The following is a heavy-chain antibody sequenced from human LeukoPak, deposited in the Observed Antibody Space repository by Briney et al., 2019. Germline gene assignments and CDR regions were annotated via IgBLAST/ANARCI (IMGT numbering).Heavy chain of an antibody. CDR3: ARDFGITMVRGVTTRFDY. D-gene: IGHD3-10*01. Sequence: GGSLRLSCAVSGFTFSTYGMDWVRQAPGKGLEWVAVISSDGSNEYYADSVKGRFTISRDNSKNTLYLQMNSLRTEDTAVYYCARDFGITMVRGVTTRFDYWGQGTLVTVSS. CDR1: GFTFSTYG. CDR2: ISSDGSNE. J-gene: IGHJ4*02. V-gene: IGHV3-30*03.